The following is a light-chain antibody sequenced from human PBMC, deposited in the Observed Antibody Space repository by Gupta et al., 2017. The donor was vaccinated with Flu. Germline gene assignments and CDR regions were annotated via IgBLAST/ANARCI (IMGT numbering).Light chain of an antibody. CDR2: DNR. V-gene: IGLV1-51*01. J-gene: IGLJ2*01. CDR1: SSDIGNNY. CDR3: GTWDNSLRGV. Sequence: QSVLTQPPSVSAAPGQKVTISCSGGSSDIGNNYVSWYQQFPGTAPKLLIYDNRQRLAGIPDRFSGSRSGTSASLDITGVQTGDEAVYYCGTWDNSLRGVFGGGTKLTVL.